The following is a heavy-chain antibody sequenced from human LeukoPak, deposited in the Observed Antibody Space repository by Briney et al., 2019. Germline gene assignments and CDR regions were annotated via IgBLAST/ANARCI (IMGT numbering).Heavy chain of an antibody. CDR3: ARDRRNGKYYFDY. V-gene: IGHV3-53*01. CDR2: IYSGGST. CDR1: GVTVSSNY. D-gene: IGHD1-26*01. J-gene: IGHJ4*02. Sequence: GGSLRLSCAASGVTVSSNYMSGVRQAPGKGLEWVSVIYSGGSTYYADSVKGRFTISRDNSKNTLYLQMNSLRAEDTAVYYCARDRRNGKYYFDYWGQGTLVTVSS.